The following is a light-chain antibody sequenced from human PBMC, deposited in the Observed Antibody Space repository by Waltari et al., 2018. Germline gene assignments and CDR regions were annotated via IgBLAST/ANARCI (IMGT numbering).Light chain of an antibody. CDR3: QQYGSSPYT. Sequence: EIVLTQSPGTLSLSPGERGTLSCRASQSVSTNYLAWYKQKPGQAPRLLIYGASSRATGIPDRFSGSGSGTDFTLTISRLEPEDCAVYYCQQYGSSPYTFGQGTKLDLK. CDR2: GAS. J-gene: IGKJ2*01. CDR1: QSVSTNY. V-gene: IGKV3-20*01.